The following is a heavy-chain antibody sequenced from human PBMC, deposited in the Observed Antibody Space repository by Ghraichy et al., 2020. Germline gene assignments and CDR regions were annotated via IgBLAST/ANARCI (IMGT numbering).Heavy chain of an antibody. CDR2: ISGSGGSA. CDR3: AKDTVYSSSRFHNWYDP. CDR1: GFAFSNYV. V-gene: IGHV3-23*01. J-gene: IGHJ5*02. D-gene: IGHD2-2*01. Sequence: GGSLILSCAASGFAFSNYVMTWVRQAPGKGLEWAAVISGSGGSAFYADSVKGRFTISRDNSKNTLYLQMNSLRAEDTAVYYCAKDTVYSSSRFHNWYDPWGQGTLVTVSS.